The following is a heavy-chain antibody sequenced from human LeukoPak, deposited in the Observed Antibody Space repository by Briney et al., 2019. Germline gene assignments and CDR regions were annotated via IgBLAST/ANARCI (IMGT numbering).Heavy chain of an antibody. D-gene: IGHD3-16*01. J-gene: IGHJ6*02. CDR2: IYTSGSA. V-gene: IGHV4-61*02. CDR1: GGSISSGSYY. Sequence: SQTLSLTCTVSGGSISSGSYYWSWIRQPAGKGLEWIGRIYTSGSANYNPSLKSRVTISVDTSKNQFSLKLSSVTAADTAVYYCARGDYDYVWGSFLSLDVWGQGTTVTVSS. CDR3: ARGDYDYVWGSFLSLDV.